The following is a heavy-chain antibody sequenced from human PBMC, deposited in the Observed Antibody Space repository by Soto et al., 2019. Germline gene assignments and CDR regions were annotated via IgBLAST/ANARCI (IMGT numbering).Heavy chain of an antibody. CDR3: ARDERSVAVAPFFDY. V-gene: IGHV3-21*01. Sequence: VQLVESGGGLVRPGGSLRLSCAASGFSFSIYNMSWVRQAPGKGLEWVSFISSSSNYIYYAYSVKGRFTISRDNAKNSLFLQMNNLRAEDTAVYFCARDERSVAVAPFFDYWGQGTQVTVSS. J-gene: IGHJ4*02. D-gene: IGHD6-19*01. CDR2: ISSSSNYI. CDR1: GFSFSIYN.